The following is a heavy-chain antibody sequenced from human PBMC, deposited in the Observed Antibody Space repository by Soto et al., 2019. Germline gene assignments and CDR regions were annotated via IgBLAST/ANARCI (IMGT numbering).Heavy chain of an antibody. CDR2: IIPIFGTA. Sequence: GASVKVSCKASGGTFSSYAISWVRQAPGQGLEWMGGIIPIFGTANYAQKFQGRVTITADESTSTAYMELSSLRSEDTAVYYCASSWELLRPYYYYYGMDVWGQGTTVTVSS. CDR3: ASSWELLRPYYYYYGMDV. J-gene: IGHJ6*02. V-gene: IGHV1-69*13. CDR1: GGTFSSYA. D-gene: IGHD1-26*01.